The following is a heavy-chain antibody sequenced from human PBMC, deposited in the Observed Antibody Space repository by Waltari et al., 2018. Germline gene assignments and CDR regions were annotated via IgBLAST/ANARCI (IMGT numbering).Heavy chain of an antibody. J-gene: IGHJ6*03. CDR1: GYTLTELS. D-gene: IGHD2-15*01. Sequence: QVQLVQSGAEVKKPGASVKVSCKVSGYTLTELSMHWVLQAPGKGLEWMGGFDPEDGETIYAQKFQGRVTMTEDTSTDTAYMELSSLRSEDTAVYYCATCVKEGGHYYYYMDVWGKGTTVTVSS. CDR3: ATCVKEGGHYYYYMDV. CDR2: FDPEDGET. V-gene: IGHV1-24*01.